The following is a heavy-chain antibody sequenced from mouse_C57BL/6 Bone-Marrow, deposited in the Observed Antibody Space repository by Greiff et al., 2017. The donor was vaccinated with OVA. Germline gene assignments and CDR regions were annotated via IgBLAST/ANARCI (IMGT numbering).Heavy chain of an antibody. J-gene: IGHJ4*01. CDR3: ARGYYCSSSAMDY. CDR2: INPNNGGT. Sequence: EVQLQQSGPELVKPGASVKMSCKASGYTFTDYNMHWVKQSHGKSLEWIGYINPNNGGTSYNQKFKGKATLTVNKSSSTAYMELRILTAEYSAVYYCARGYYCSSSAMDYWGQGTSVTVSS. D-gene: IGHD1-1*01. CDR1: GYTFTDYN. V-gene: IGHV1-22*01.